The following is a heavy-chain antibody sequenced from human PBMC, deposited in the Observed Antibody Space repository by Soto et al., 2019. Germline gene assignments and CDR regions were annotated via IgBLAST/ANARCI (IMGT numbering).Heavy chain of an antibody. J-gene: IGHJ6*02. CDR1: GFTFSSYW. CDR2: IKQDGSEK. V-gene: IGHV3-7*01. CDR3: ARTATGGSSSRRGMDV. Sequence: EVQLVESGGGLVQPGGSLRLSCAASGFTFSSYWMSWVRQAPGKGLEWVANIKQDGSEKYYVDSVKGRFTISRDNAKNSLYLQMNSLRAEDTAVYYCARTATGGSSSRRGMDVWGQGTTVTVSS. D-gene: IGHD6-13*01.